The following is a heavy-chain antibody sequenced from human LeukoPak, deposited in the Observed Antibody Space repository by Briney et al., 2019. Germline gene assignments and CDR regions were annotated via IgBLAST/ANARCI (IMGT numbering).Heavy chain of an antibody. V-gene: IGHV4-34*01. D-gene: IGHD5-12*01. CDR3: ARVVIGGYDPPIPWYFDY. CDR1: GGSFRGYY. CDR2: INHSGST. J-gene: IGHJ4*02. Sequence: SETLSLTCAVYGGSFRGYYWSWIRQPPGKGLAWIAEINHSGSTNYNPSLKSRVTISVDTSKNQFSLKLSSVTAADTAVYYCARVVIGGYDPPIPWYFDYWGQGTLVTVSS.